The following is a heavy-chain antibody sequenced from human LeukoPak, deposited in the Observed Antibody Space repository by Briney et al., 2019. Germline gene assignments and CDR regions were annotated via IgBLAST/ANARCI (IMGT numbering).Heavy chain of an antibody. V-gene: IGHV4-34*01. CDR3: ARGRCPYGDYPLVSYYYYMDV. Sequence: SETLSLTCAVYGGSFSGYYWSWIRQPPGKGLEWIGEINHSGSTNYNPSLKSRVTISVDTSKNQFSLKLSSVTAADTAVYYCARGRCPYGDYPLVSYYYYMDVWGKGTTVTVSS. D-gene: IGHD4-17*01. CDR1: GGSFSGYY. J-gene: IGHJ6*03. CDR2: INHSGST.